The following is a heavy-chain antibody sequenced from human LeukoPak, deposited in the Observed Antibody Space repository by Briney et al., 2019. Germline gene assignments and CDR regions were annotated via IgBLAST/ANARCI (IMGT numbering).Heavy chain of an antibody. J-gene: IGHJ4*02. CDR1: GFTFSSYA. V-gene: IGHV3-30-3*01. Sequence: PGRSLRLSCAASGFTFSSYAMHWVRQAPGKGLEWVAVISYDGSNKYYADSVKGRFTISRDSSKNTLYLQMNSLRAEDTAVYYCAKETTGLYFFDYWGQGTLVTVSS. D-gene: IGHD4-17*01. CDR2: ISYDGSNK. CDR3: AKETTGLYFFDY.